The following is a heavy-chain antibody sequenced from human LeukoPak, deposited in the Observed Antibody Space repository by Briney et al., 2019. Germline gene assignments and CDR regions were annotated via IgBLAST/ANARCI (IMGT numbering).Heavy chain of an antibody. CDR3: ARQAAYCGGDCYTSPSDY. Sequence: GESLKISCKGSGYSFTNYWIGWVRQMPGKSLEWMGIIYPGDSDTRYTPSFQGQVTISADKSISTAYLQWSSLKASDTAMYYCARQAAYCGGDCYTSPSDYWGQGTLVTVSS. V-gene: IGHV5-51*01. CDR2: IYPGDSDT. J-gene: IGHJ4*02. D-gene: IGHD2-21*02. CDR1: GYSFTNYW.